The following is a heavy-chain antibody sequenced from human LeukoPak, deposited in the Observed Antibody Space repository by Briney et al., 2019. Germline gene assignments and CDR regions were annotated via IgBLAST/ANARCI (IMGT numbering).Heavy chain of an antibody. Sequence: GGSLRLSCAASGFTFSSYAMSWVRQAPGKGLEWVSAISGSGGSTYYADSVKGRFTISRDNSKNTLYLQMNSLRAEDTAVYYCAKVVTDIVVVPAANSIGYYFDYWGQGTLVTVSS. V-gene: IGHV3-23*01. CDR3: AKVVTDIVVVPAANSIGYYFDY. CDR1: GFTFSSYA. CDR2: ISGSGGST. J-gene: IGHJ4*02. D-gene: IGHD2-2*01.